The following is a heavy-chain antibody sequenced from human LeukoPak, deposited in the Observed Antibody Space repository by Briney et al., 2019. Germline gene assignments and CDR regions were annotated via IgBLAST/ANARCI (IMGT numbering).Heavy chain of an antibody. CDR3: ARRAYYDTSGYSPASGYFDL. CDR2: IYSNGIT. CDR1: GGSIFSYY. J-gene: IGHJ2*01. V-gene: IGHV4-4*08. D-gene: IGHD3-22*01. Sequence: PSETLSLTCTVSGGSIFSYYFNWIRQPPGKGLEWIGYIYSNGITNSNPSLRSRGTISIATSKNQVSLRLRSVTAADTAIYYCARRAYYDTSGYSPASGYFDLWGRGTLVTVSS.